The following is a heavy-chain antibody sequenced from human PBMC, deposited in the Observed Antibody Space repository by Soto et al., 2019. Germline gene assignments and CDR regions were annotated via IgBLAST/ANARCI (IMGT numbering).Heavy chain of an antibody. J-gene: IGHJ6*02. CDR2: INHSGST. CDR3: ARSGTTLGYYYGMDV. CDR1: GGSFSGYY. D-gene: IGHD1-1*01. V-gene: IGHV4-34*01. Sequence: PSETLSLTCAVYGGSFSGYYWSWIRQPPGKGLEWIGEINHSGSTNHNPSLKSRVTISVDTSKNQFSLKLSSVTAADTAVYYCARSGTTLGYYYGMDVWGQGTTVTVSS.